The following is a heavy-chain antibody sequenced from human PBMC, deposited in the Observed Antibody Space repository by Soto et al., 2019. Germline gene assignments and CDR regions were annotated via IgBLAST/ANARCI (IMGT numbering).Heavy chain of an antibody. CDR1: GGSFSGYY. CDR2: INHSGST. J-gene: IGHJ4*02. V-gene: IGHV4-34*01. CDR3: ARFKKHPDPYFDY. Sequence: QVQLQQWGAGLLKPSETLSLTCAVYGGSFSGYYWSWIRQPPGKGLEWIGEINHSGSTNYNPSLKSRVTISVDTSKNQFSLKLSSVTAADTAVYYCARFKKHPDPYFDYWGQGTLVTVSS.